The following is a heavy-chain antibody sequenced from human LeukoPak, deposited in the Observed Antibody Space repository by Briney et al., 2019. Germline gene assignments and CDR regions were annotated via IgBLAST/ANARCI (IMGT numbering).Heavy chain of an antibody. J-gene: IGHJ4*02. CDR1: GFTFSSYW. Sequence: PGGSLRLSCAASGFTFSSYWMNWVRRAPGKGLVWVSRIASDGSSTTYADSVKGRFTISRDNAKNSLYLQMDSLRAEDTAVYYCARHIPFDCWGQGTLVTVSS. V-gene: IGHV3-74*01. CDR2: IASDGSST. D-gene: IGHD2-21*01. CDR3: ARHIPFDC.